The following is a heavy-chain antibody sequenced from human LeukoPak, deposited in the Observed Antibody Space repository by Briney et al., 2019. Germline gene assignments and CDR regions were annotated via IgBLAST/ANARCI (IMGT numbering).Heavy chain of an antibody. V-gene: IGHV3-23*01. CDR3: ESGGDDAFDI. J-gene: IGHJ3*02. D-gene: IGHD2-15*01. CDR2: ISGSGGST. CDR1: GFNFSSYA. Sequence: GESLRLSCAPCGFNFSSYAMSWVRPAPGKGLDWVSAISGSGGSTYYADAVKGRFTISRDNSKNTLYLQMNSLRAEDTAVYNCESGGDDAFDIWGQGTMVTVSS.